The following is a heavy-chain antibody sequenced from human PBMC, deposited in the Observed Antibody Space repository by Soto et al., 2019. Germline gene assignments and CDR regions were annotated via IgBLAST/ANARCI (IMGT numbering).Heavy chain of an antibody. D-gene: IGHD3-10*01. CDR1: GFNFIRKY. V-gene: IGHV3-53*01. J-gene: IGHJ4*02. CDR2: LYSGGTT. Sequence: EVQLVESGGGLIQPGGSLRLSCAASGFNFIRKYMIWVRQAPGKGLEWVSILYSGGTTYYADSVKGGFTISRDTSENTLYLQKNSLRAEDTAVYYCARGLYDSGSFYFDFWGQGTLVTVSS. CDR3: ARGLYDSGSFYFDF.